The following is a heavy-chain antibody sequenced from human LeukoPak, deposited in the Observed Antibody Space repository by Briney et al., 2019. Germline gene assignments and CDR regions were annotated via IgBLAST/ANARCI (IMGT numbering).Heavy chain of an antibody. CDR3: ARVNSSSWYYYYYMDV. D-gene: IGHD6-13*01. CDR1: GGTFSSYA. Sequence: SVKVSCKASGGTFSSYAISWVRQAPGQGLEWMGGIIPIFGTASYAQKFQGRVTITADESTSTAYMELSSLRSEDTAVYYCARVNSSSWYYYYYMDVWGKGTTVTVSS. V-gene: IGHV1-69*13. J-gene: IGHJ6*03. CDR2: IIPIFGTA.